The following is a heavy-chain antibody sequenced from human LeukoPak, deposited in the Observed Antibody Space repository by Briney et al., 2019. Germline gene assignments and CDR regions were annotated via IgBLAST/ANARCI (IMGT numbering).Heavy chain of an antibody. CDR2: INWNGGSI. CDR3: ARADKDGYGFFGFDY. J-gene: IGHJ4*02. Sequence: GGSLRLSCAASGFAFDDYGMSWVRQAPGKGLEWVSGINWNGGSIGYADSVKGRFTISRDNAKNSLYLQINSLRAEDTALYYCARADKDGYGFFGFDYWGQGTLVTVST. CDR1: GFAFDDYG. V-gene: IGHV3-20*04. D-gene: IGHD5-18*01.